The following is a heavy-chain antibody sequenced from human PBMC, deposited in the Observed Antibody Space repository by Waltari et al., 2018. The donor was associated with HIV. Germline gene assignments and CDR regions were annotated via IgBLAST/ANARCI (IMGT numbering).Heavy chain of an antibody. CDR3: VRGRYIVADGSLLYYFDN. CDR1: GGSFSEYY. CDR2: INHSGDT. J-gene: IGHJ4*02. V-gene: IGHV4-34*01. D-gene: IGHD6-13*01. Sequence: QVQLQQWGAGLLKPSETLSLTCAVYGGSFSEYYWTWIRQPPGKGLEWIGEINHSGDTNYNPSLKSRVTILVDTSKNQFSLKLSSVTAADTALYFCVRGRYIVADGSLLYYFDNWGQGTLFTVSS.